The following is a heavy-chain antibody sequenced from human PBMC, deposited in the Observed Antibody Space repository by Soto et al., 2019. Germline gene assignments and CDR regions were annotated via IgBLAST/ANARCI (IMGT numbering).Heavy chain of an antibody. CDR2: IYYSGST. CDR3: ARGGYYYEERYFDY. V-gene: IGHV4-30-4*01. Sequence: PSETLSLTCTVSGGSISSGDYYWSWIRQPPGKGLEWIGYIYYSGSTYYNPSLKSRVTISVDTSKNQFSLKLSSVTAADTAVYYCARGGYYYEERYFDYWGQGTLVTVPS. CDR1: GGSISSGDYY. D-gene: IGHD3-22*01. J-gene: IGHJ4*02.